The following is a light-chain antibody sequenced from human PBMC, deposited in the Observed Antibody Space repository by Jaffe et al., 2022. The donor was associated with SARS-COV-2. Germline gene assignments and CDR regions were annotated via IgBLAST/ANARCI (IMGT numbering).Light chain of an antibody. V-gene: IGKV1-9*01. Sequence: DIQLTQSPSFLSASVGDRVTITCRASQDISSSLAWYQQKPGKAPKLLIYVAYTLQSGVPPRFSGSGSGTEFTLTISSLQPEDFATYWCQQVKGYPHTFGGGTKVEIK. CDR1: QDISSS. CDR2: VAY. J-gene: IGKJ4*01. CDR3: QQVKGYPHT.